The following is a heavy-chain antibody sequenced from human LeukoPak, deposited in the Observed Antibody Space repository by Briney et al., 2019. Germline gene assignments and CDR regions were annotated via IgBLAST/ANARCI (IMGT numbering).Heavy chain of an antibody. CDR2: IYYSGST. J-gene: IGHJ4*02. CDR1: GGSISSYY. D-gene: IGHD2-15*01. Sequence: SETLSLTCTVSGGSISSYYWSWIRQPPGKGLEWIGYIYYSGSTNYNPSLKSRVTISVDTSKNQFSLKLGSVTAADTAVYYCARDPPRYCSGGSCFPYWGQGTLVTVSS. V-gene: IGHV4-59*01. CDR3: ARDPPRYCSGGSCFPY.